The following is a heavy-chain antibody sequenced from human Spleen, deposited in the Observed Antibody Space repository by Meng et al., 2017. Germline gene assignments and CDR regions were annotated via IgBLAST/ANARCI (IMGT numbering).Heavy chain of an antibody. J-gene: IGHJ6*02. CDR1: GFTFQNHG. D-gene: IGHD2-15*01. Sequence: GESLKISCAASGFTFQNHGMYWVRQAPGKGLEWVTFISYDESKKDYADSVKGRFTISRDNSKNTLYLQMNSLRDVDTAVYYCARISPFGYGMDVWGQGTTVTVSS. CDR2: ISYDESKK. V-gene: IGHV3-30*03. CDR3: ARISPFGYGMDV.